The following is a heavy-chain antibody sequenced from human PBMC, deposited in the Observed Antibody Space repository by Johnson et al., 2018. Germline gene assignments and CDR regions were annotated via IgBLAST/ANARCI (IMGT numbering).Heavy chain of an antibody. D-gene: IGHD2-15*01. CDR1: GFTFSSYG. J-gene: IGHJ3*02. CDR2: IWYDGSNK. CDR3: ARDWVVVAATDAFDI. Sequence: QVQLVQSGGGVVQPGRSXRLSCAASGFTFSSYGMHWVRQAPGKGLEWVAVIWYDGSNKYYADSVKGRFTISRDNSKNTLELQMNSLRAEDTAGDYCARDWVVVAATDAFDIWGQGTMVTVSS. V-gene: IGHV3-33*01.